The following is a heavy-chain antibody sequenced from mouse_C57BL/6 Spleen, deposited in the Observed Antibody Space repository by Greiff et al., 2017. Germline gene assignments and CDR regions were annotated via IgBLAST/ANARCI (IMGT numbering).Heavy chain of an antibody. V-gene: IGHV14-4*01. CDR3: RGLRRDYFDY. J-gene: IGHJ2*01. Sequence: EVQLQQSGAELVRPGASVKLSCTASGFNIKDDYMHWVKQRPEQGLEWIGWIDPENGDTEYASKFQGKATITADTSSNTAYLQLSSLTSEDTAVYYCRGLRRDYFDYWGQGTTLTVSS. CDR1: GFNIKDDY. CDR2: IDPENGDT. D-gene: IGHD2-2*01.